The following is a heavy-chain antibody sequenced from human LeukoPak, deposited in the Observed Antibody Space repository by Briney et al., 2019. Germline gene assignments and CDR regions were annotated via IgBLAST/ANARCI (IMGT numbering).Heavy chain of an antibody. CDR3: ARYSSSSGGPSYYLDY. CDR1: GFTLRNYW. Sequence: AGSLTLSCAASGFTLRNYWMHWVRQVPGRGLVWVSRISVDGSGTNYADPVKGRFTISRDNAKNTVHLQINNLRAQDTAVYFCARYSSSSGGPSYYLDYWGQGTLATVSS. V-gene: IGHV3-74*01. J-gene: IGHJ4*02. CDR2: ISVDGSGT. D-gene: IGHD6-6*01.